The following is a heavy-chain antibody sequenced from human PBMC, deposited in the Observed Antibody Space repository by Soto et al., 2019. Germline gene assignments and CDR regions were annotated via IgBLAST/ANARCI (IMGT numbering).Heavy chain of an antibody. D-gene: IGHD6-25*01. J-gene: IGHJ6*02. CDR3: ATATISPVSATFHHYGMDV. CDR2: IMPVVDTT. Sequence: QVQLVQSGAEVRKPGSSVKVSCQTSGGTFNNFAFTWVRQAPGQGLEWLGGIMPVVDTTNYAASFQGRITITADDLRNTVYMEMKTLGFDDTAVYYCATATISPVSATFHHYGMDVWGQGTTVTVSS. V-gene: IGHV1-69*01. CDR1: GGTFNNFA.